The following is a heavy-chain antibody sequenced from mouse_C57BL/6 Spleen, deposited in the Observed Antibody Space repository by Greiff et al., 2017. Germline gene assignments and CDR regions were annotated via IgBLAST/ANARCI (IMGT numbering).Heavy chain of an antibody. V-gene: IGHV1-20*01. Sequence: EVQLQQSGPELVKPGDSVKISCKASGYSFTGYFMNWVMQSHGKSLEWIGRINPYNGDTFYNQKFKGKATLTVDKSSSTAHMELRSLTSEDSAVYYCARGGDYRGARDYWGQGTSVTVSS. CDR1: GYSFTGYF. CDR2: INPYNGDT. D-gene: IGHD2-4*01. CDR3: ARGGDYRGARDY. J-gene: IGHJ4*01.